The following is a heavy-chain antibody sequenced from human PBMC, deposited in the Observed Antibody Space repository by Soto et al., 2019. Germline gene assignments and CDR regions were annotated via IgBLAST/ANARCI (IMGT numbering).Heavy chain of an antibody. J-gene: IGHJ6*02. Sequence: ASVKVSCKASGGTFSSYTISWVRQAPGQGLEWMGRIIPILGIANYAQKFQGRVTITADKSTSTAYMELSSLRSEDTAVYYCARDLGGSYYHYYYYGMDVWGQGTTVTVSS. CDR2: IIPILGIA. V-gene: IGHV1-69*04. CDR3: ARDLGGSYYHYYYYGMDV. D-gene: IGHD1-26*01. CDR1: GGTFSSYT.